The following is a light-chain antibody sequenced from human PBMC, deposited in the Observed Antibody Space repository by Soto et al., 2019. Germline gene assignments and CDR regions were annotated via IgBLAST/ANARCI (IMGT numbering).Light chain of an antibody. CDR2: SNS. Sequence: QSVLTQPPSASGTPGQRVTISCSGRSSNIGSNTVNWYQQLPGTAPKLLIYSNSQRPSGVPDRFSGSKSGTSASLAISGLQSEDEADCYCAAWDDSLSGPVFGGGTMLTVL. CDR3: AAWDDSLSGPV. CDR1: SSNIGSNT. V-gene: IGLV1-44*01. J-gene: IGLJ3*02.